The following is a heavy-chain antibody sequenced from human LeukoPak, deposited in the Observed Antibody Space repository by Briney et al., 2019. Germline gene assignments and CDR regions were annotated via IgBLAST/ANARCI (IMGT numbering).Heavy chain of an antibody. V-gene: IGHV3-30*03. CDR2: ISHDGGAK. CDR1: GFSIGNYG. CDR3: ARDWGSSGWYNWFDP. D-gene: IGHD6-19*01. Sequence: GGSLRLSCAVSGFSIGNYGMHWVRQAPDKGQEWVAMISHDGGAKHYGDSVKGRLTISRDNSENTLYLQMNSLRVEDTAVYYCARDWGSSGWYNWFDPWGQGTLVTVSS. J-gene: IGHJ5*02.